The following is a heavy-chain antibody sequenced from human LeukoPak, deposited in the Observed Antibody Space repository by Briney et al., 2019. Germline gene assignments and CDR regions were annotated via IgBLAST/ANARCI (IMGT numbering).Heavy chain of an antibody. V-gene: IGHV4-59*01. D-gene: IGHD1-26*01. J-gene: IGHJ6*03. CDR2: IYYSGST. Sequence: TSETLSLTCTVSGGSISSYYWSWIRQPPGKGLEWIGYIYYSGSTNYNPSLKSRVTISVDTSKNQFSLKLSSVTAADTAVYYCARGPSDDYYYYYYMDVWGKGTTVTVSS. CDR1: GGSISSYY. CDR3: ARGPSDDYYYYYYMDV.